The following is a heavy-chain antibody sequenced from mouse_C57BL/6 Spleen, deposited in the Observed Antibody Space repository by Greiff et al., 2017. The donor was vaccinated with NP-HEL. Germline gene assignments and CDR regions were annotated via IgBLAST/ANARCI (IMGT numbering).Heavy chain of an antibody. CDR3: ARGGVTGFAD. CDR2: IYPRSGDT. V-gene: IGHV1-81*01. D-gene: IGHD2-2*01. CDR1: GYTFTSYG. J-gene: IGHJ3*01. Sequence: QVQLQQSGAELARPGASVKLSCKASGYTFTSYGISWVKQRPGQGLEWIGEIYPRSGDTYYNEKFKGKATLTADKSSSTAYMELRSLTSEDSAVYFCARGGVTGFADWGQGTLVTVSA.